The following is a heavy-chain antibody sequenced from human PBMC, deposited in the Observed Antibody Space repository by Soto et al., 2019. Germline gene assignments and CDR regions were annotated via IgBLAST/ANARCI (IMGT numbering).Heavy chain of an antibody. CDR1: GGSFSGYY. CDR2: INHSGST. Sequence: SETLSLTCAVYGGSFSGYYWSWIRQPPGKGLEWIGEINHSGSTNYNPSLKSRATISVDTSKNQFSLKLSSVTAADTAVYYCARSNDSSGPNDYWGQGTLVTVSS. J-gene: IGHJ4*02. D-gene: IGHD3-22*01. CDR3: ARSNDSSGPNDY. V-gene: IGHV4-34*01.